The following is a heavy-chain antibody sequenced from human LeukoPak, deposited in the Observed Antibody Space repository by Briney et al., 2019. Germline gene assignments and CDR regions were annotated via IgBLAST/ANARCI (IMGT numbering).Heavy chain of an antibody. CDR3: ARGPERSRYGSGSSWFDP. Sequence: ASVKVSCKASGYTFTSYDINWVRQATGQGLEWMGWMNPNSGNTGYAQKFQGRVTMTRNTSITTAYMELSSLRSEDTAVYYCARGPERSRYGSGSSWFDPWAREPWSPSPQ. D-gene: IGHD3-10*01. J-gene: IGHJ5*02. CDR2: MNPNSGNT. CDR1: GYTFTSYD. V-gene: IGHV1-8*01.